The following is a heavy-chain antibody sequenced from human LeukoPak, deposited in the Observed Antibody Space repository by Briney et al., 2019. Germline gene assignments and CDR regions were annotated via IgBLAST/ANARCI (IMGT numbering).Heavy chain of an antibody. Sequence: SETLSLTCAVFGYSISSGYYWGWIRQPPGKGLEWIGNIYHSGGTYYNPSLQSRVTISVDTSKNQFSLKLSAVTAADTAVYFCARVASRVSLEYWGQGKLVTVSS. D-gene: IGHD2-8*01. CDR2: IYHSGGT. CDR3: ARVASRVSLEY. V-gene: IGHV4-38-2*01. CDR1: GYSISSGYY. J-gene: IGHJ4*02.